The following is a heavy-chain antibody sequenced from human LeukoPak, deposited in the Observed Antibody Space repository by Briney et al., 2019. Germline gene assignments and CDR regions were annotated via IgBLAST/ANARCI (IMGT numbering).Heavy chain of an antibody. V-gene: IGHV3-23*01. CDR1: GFTFSSYV. J-gene: IGHJ4*02. CDR3: AKDAYGGNSQPDHFDY. D-gene: IGHD4-23*01. Sequence: GGSLRLSCAASGFTFSSYVMTWVRQAPGKGLEWVSSISGSGSTTYYADSVKGRFTISRDNSKNTLYLQMNSLRAEDTAVYYCAKDAYGGNSQPDHFDYWGQGTLVTVSS. CDR2: ISGSGSTT.